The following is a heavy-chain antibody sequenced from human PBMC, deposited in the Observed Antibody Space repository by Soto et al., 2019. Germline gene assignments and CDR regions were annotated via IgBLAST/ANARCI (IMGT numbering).Heavy chain of an antibody. Sequence: GASVKVSCKASGGTFSSYTISCVRQAPGQGLEWMGRIIPILGIANYAQKFQGRVTITADKSTSTAYMELSSLRSEDTAVYYCAREDRDYRRAFDIWGQGTMVTVSS. CDR2: IIPILGIA. CDR3: AREDRDYRRAFDI. CDR1: GGTFSSYT. V-gene: IGHV1-69*04. J-gene: IGHJ3*02. D-gene: IGHD3-16*01.